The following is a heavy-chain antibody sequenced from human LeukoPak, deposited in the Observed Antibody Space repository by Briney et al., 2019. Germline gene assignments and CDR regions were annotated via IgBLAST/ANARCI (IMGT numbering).Heavy chain of an antibody. Sequence: SETLSLTCTVSGGSISSYYWSWIRQPPGKGLEWIGYIYYSGSTNYDPSLKSRVTISVDTSKNQFSLKLSSVTAADTAVYYCAGLAPLPGRSSSTSSSMDVWGQGTTVTVSS. CDR1: GGSISSYY. V-gene: IGHV4-59*08. J-gene: IGHJ6*02. CDR2: IYYSGST. CDR3: AGLAPLPGRSSSTSSSMDV. D-gene: IGHD2-2*01.